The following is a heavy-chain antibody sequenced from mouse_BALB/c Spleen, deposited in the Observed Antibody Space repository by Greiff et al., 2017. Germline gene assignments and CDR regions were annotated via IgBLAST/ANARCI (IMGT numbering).Heavy chain of an antibody. J-gene: IGHJ4*01. D-gene: IGHD2-4*01. Sequence: QVQLQQSGPELVKPGASVKISCKASGYAFSSSWMNWVKQRPGQGLEWIGRIYPGDGDTNYNGKFKGKATLTADKSSSTAYMQLSSLTSVDSAVYFCARSGDYDYDGAMDYWGQGTSVTVSS. CDR3: ARSGDYDYDGAMDY. CDR1: GYAFSSSW. V-gene: IGHV1-82*01. CDR2: IYPGDGDT.